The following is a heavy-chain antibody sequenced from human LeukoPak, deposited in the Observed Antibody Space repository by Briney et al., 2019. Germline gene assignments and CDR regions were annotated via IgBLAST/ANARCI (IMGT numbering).Heavy chain of an antibody. J-gene: IGHJ5*02. CDR2: IYYSGST. CDR3: ARLVYGDYTTRVNGFDP. D-gene: IGHD4-17*01. V-gene: IGHV4-59*08. Sequence: PSETLSLTCTVSGGSISSYYWSWIRQPPGKGLEWIGYIYYSGSTNYNPSLKSRVTISVDTSKNQFSLKLSSVTAADTAVYYCARLVYGDYTTRVNGFDPWGQGTLVTVSS. CDR1: GGSISSYY.